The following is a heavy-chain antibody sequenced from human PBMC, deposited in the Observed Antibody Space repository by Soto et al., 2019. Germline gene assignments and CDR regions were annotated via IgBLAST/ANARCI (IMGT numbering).Heavy chain of an antibody. CDR3: ARQGDDSSSLNWFDP. CDR1: GGSIRSSSYY. CDR2: IYYSGGT. V-gene: IGHV4-39*01. Sequence: SDTLSLTCTVSGGSIRSSSYYWGWIRQPPGKGLEWIGSIYYSGGTYYNPSLKSRVTISVDTSKNQFSLRLRSVTAADAAVYYCARQGDDSSSLNWFDPWGQGALVTVSS. J-gene: IGHJ5*02. D-gene: IGHD6-13*01.